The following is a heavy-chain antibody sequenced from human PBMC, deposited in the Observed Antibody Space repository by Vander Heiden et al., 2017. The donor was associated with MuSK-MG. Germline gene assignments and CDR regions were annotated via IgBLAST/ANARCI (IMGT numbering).Heavy chain of an antibody. D-gene: IGHD2-2*01. CDR2: IYYSGST. Sequence: QVQLQESGPGLVKPSETLSLTCTVSGGSISSYYWSWIRQPPGKGLEWIGYIYYSGSTNYNPPLKSRVTISVDTSKNQFSLKLSSVTAADTAVYYCARDSRYCSSTSCLTRWFDPWGQGTLVTVSS. CDR1: GGSISSYY. V-gene: IGHV4-59*01. J-gene: IGHJ5*02. CDR3: ARDSRYCSSTSCLTRWFDP.